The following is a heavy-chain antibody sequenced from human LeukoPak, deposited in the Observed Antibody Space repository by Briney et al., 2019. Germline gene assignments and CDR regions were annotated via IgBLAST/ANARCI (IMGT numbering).Heavy chain of an antibody. D-gene: IGHD1-7*01. CDR2: INHSGST. J-gene: IGHJ4*02. V-gene: IGHV4-34*01. CDR3: ARGVAGTTFLSDY. Sequence: PSETLSLTCAVYGGSFSGCYWSWIRQPPGKGLVWIGEINHSGSTNYNPSLKSRVTISVDTSKNQFSLKLSSVTAADTAVYYCARGVAGTTFLSDYWGQGTLVTVSS. CDR1: GGSFSGCY.